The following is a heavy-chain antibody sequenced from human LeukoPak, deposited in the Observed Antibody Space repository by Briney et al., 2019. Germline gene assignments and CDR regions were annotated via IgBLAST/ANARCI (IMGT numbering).Heavy chain of an antibody. J-gene: IGHJ5*02. CDR1: GGTFSSYA. Sequence: ASVKVSCKASGGTFSSYAISWVRQAPGQGVEGMGGIIPIFGTANYAQKFQGRVTITADKSTSTAYMELSSLRSEDTAVYYCAAHRGRYWFDPWGQGTLVTVSS. V-gene: IGHV1-69*06. CDR2: IIPIFGTA. D-gene: IGHD1-14*01. CDR3: AAHRGRYWFDP.